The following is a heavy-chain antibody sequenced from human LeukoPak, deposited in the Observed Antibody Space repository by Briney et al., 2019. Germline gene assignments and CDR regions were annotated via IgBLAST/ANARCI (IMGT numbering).Heavy chain of an antibody. CDR1: GGSISSYY. D-gene: IGHD3-3*01. CDR2: IYYSGST. Sequence: PSETLSLTCTVSGGSISSYYWSLIRQPPGKGLEWIGYIYYSGSTNYNPSLKSRVTISVDTSKNQFSLKLSSVTAADTAVYYCARHDDYDFWSGYSGWFDPWGQGTLVTVSS. J-gene: IGHJ5*02. CDR3: ARHDDYDFWSGYSGWFDP. V-gene: IGHV4-59*08.